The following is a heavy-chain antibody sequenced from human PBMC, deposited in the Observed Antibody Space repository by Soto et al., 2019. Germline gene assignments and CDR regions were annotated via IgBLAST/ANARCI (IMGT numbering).Heavy chain of an antibody. V-gene: IGHV3-23*01. Sequence: ESGGDLVQPGGSLRLSCVASGFTFSRYALTWVRQAPGKGLEWVSTIFESGRSTYYADSVKGRFTISRDNSKNTLYLQMNSLRAEDTAIYFCAREIRGTTVTTNFDYWGQGTLVTVSS. CDR1: GFTFSRYA. CDR3: AREIRGTTVTTNFDY. J-gene: IGHJ4*02. D-gene: IGHD4-17*01. CDR2: IFESGRST.